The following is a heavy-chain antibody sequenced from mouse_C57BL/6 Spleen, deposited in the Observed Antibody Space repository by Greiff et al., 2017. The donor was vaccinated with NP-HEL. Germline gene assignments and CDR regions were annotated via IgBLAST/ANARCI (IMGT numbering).Heavy chain of an antibody. V-gene: IGHV1-52*01. CDR2: IDPSDSET. Sequence: QVQLQQSGAELVRPGSSVKLSCKASGYTFTSYWMHWVKQRPIQGLEWIGNIDPSDSETHYNQKFKDKATLTVDKSSSTAYMQLSSLTSEDSAVYYCARTKLGSSSWYFDVWGTGTTVTVSS. D-gene: IGHD1-1*01. CDR3: ARTKLGSSSWYFDV. J-gene: IGHJ1*03. CDR1: GYTFTSYW.